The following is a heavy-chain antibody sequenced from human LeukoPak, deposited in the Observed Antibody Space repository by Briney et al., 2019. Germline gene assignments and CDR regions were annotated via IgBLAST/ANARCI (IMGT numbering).Heavy chain of an antibody. J-gene: IGHJ4*02. CDR3: ARGGITGTPLLGY. D-gene: IGHD1-7*01. CDR1: GYTFTSYG. CDR2: INPNSGGT. Sequence: GASVKVSCKASGYTFTSYGISWVRQAPGQGLEWMGWINPNSGGTNYAQRFQGRVTMTRDTSISTAYMELSRLRSDDTAVYYCARGGITGTPLLGYWGRGTLVTVSS. V-gene: IGHV1-2*02.